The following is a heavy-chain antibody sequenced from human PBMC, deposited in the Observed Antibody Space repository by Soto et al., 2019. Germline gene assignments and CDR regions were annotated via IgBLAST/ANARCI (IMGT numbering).Heavy chain of an antibody. CDR1: GGSISSSSYY. CDR3: ARHYDILTGYYWAWFAP. D-gene: IGHD3-9*01. V-gene: IGHV4-39*01. J-gene: IGHJ5*02. Sequence: LSLTCTVSGGSISSSSYYWGWIRQPPGKGLEWIGSIYYSGSTYYNPSLKSRVTISVDTSKNQFSLKLSSVTAADTAVYYCARHYDILTGYYWAWFAPWGQGTLVTVSS. CDR2: IYYSGST.